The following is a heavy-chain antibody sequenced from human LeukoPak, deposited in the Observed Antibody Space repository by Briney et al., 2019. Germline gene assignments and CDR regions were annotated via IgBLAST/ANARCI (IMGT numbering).Heavy chain of an antibody. J-gene: IGHJ4*02. CDR3: ARRSSINWGIDY. Sequence: GGFLRLSCAASGFTVSSNYMSWVRQAPGKGLEWVSVIYSGGSTYYADSVKGRFTISRDNSKNTLYLQMNSLRAEDTAVYYCARRSSINWGIDYWGQGTLVTVSS. D-gene: IGHD7-27*01. V-gene: IGHV3-53*01. CDR2: IYSGGST. CDR1: GFTVSSNY.